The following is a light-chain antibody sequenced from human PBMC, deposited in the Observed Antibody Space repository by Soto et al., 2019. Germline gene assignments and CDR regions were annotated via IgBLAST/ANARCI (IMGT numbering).Light chain of an antibody. CDR2: GAS. Sequence: EIVLTQSPGTLSLSPGERATLSCRASQSVSSSYLAWYQQKPGQAPRLLIYGASSRATGIPDRFRGSASGTDFTLTISKLAPEDFREYYCQQYGNSPTFGQGNKVEIK. CDR1: QSVSSSY. J-gene: IGKJ1*01. CDR3: QQYGNSPT. V-gene: IGKV3-20*01.